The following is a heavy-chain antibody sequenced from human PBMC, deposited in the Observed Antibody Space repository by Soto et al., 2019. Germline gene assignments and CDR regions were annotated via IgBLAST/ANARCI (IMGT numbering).Heavy chain of an antibody. CDR2: ISSSSSYI. D-gene: IGHD6-13*01. CDR1: GFTFSSYS. Sequence: GGSLRLSCAASGFTFSSYSMNWVRQAPGKGLEWVSSISSSSSYIYYADSVKGRFTISRDNAKNSLYLQMNSLRAEDTAVYYCARLATLLDSLSWYNFDYWGQGTLVTVSS. V-gene: IGHV3-21*01. J-gene: IGHJ4*02. CDR3: ARLATLLDSLSWYNFDY.